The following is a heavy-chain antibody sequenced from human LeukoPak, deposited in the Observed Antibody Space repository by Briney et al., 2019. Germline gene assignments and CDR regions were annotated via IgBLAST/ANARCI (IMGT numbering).Heavy chain of an antibody. CDR2: ISGSGGST. D-gene: IGHD5-12*01. J-gene: IGHJ6*03. V-gene: IGHV3-23*01. Sequence: GGSLRLSCAASGFTFSSYAMSWVRQAPGKGLEWVSVISGSGGSTYYADSVKGRFTISRDNSKNTLYLQMNSLRAEDTAVYYCARDRSGYLYYYYYMDVWGKGTTVTVSS. CDR1: GFTFSSYA. CDR3: ARDRSGYLYYYYYMDV.